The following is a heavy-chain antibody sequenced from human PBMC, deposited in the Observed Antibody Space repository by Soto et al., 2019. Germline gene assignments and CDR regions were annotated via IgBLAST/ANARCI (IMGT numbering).Heavy chain of an antibody. Sequence: QVQLQESGPGLVKPSQTLSLTCTVSGGSISSGGYYWSWIRQHPGKGLEWIGYIYYSGSTNYNPSLKNRVTTSVPTSTTRLSLKLSSVTAADTAVYYCARGEGNGYNDNYFDYWGEGTLVTVSA. CDR2: IYYSGST. J-gene: IGHJ4*02. CDR1: GGSISSGGYY. CDR3: ARGEGNGYNDNYFDY. D-gene: IGHD5-12*01. V-gene: IGHV4-31*03.